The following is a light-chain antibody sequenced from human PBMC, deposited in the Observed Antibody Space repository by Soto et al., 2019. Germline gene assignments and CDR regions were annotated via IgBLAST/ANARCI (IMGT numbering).Light chain of an antibody. CDR3: CSYAGSYTHYV. CDR1: SSDVGDYNY. Sequence: QSALTQPRSVSGSPGQSVTISCTGTSSDVGDYNYVSWYQQHPDKAPKLMIYDVSKRPSGVPDRFSGSKSGNTASLTISGLQAEDEADYYCCSYAGSYTHYVFGTGTKLTVL. J-gene: IGLJ1*01. CDR2: DVS. V-gene: IGLV2-11*01.